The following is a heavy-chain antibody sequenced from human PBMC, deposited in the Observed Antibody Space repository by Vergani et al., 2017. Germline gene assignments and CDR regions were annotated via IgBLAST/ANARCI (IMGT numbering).Heavy chain of an antibody. D-gene: IGHD5-24*01. CDR2: IKNTGDST. CDR3: GRGSDNYN. Sequence: EVQLLQSEGAVVQPGGSLRLSCVASGFTFSSHDMSWVRQGHGQGLVWVSSIKNTGDSTHYADSVKGRFTISRDTSKNNLYLQINSLKVEDSAVYYCGRGSDNYNWGQGTLVTVSS. J-gene: IGHJ4*02. CDR1: GFTFSSHD. V-gene: IGHV3-23*01.